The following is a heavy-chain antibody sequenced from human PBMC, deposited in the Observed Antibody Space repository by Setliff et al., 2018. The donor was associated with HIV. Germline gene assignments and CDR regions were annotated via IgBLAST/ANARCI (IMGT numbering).Heavy chain of an antibody. CDR1: GGSFSGYY. CDR3: ARGDGYRSNDAYYDTGMDV. D-gene: IGHD5-12*01. J-gene: IGHJ6*02. V-gene: IGHV4-34*01. CDR2: INHSGST. Sequence: PSETLSLTCAVYGGSFSGYYWSWIRQSPGKGLEWIGEINHSGSTNYNPSLKSRVTILGDTSKNQFSLKLSSVTAADTAVYYCARGDGYRSNDAYYDTGMDVWGQGITVTVSS.